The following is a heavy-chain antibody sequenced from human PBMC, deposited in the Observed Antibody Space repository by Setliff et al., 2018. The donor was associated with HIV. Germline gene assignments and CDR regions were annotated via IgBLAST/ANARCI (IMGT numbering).Heavy chain of an antibody. CDR2: IFSDDEK. V-gene: IGHV2-26*01. CDR1: GFSLTTSGMC. J-gene: IGHJ4*02. D-gene: IGHD3-3*01. CDR3: ARIREPYDFWSGSLVYFDY. Sequence: SGPTLVNPTQTLTLTCSFSGFSLTTSGMCVSWIRQPPGKALEWLAYIFSDDEKSYSTSLKRRLTISKDTSKSQVVLTMTNMDPVDTATYYCARIREPYDFWSGSLVYFDYWGQGTLVTVSS.